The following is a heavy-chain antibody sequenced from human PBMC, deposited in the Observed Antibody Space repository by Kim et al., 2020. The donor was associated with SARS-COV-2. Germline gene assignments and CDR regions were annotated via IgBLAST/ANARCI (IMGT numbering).Heavy chain of an antibody. V-gene: IGHV1-46*01. CDR2: INPSGGST. J-gene: IGHJ5*02. Sequence: ASVKVSCKASGYTFTSYYMHWVRQAPGQGLEWMGIINPSGGSTSYAQKFQGRVTMTRDTSTSTVYMELSSLRSEDTAVYYCARSFRGGYNGEGWFDPWGQGTLVTVSS. CDR3: ARSFRGGYNGEGWFDP. D-gene: IGHD5-12*01. CDR1: GYTFTSYY.